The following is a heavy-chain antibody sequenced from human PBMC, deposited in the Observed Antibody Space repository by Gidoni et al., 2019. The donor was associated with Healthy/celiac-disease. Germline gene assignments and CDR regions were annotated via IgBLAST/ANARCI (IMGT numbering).Heavy chain of an antibody. CDR3: AKGPQGDTVTFYWYFDL. D-gene: IGHD4-17*01. Sequence: EVQLVESGGGLVQPGRSLRLSCAASGFPFDDYAMHWVRQAPGKGLEWVSGMSWNSGSIGYADSEKGRFTSSRDNAKNTLYMQMNSQRAEDTALYYCAKGPQGDTVTFYWYFDLWGRGTLVTVSS. CDR2: MSWNSGSI. CDR1: GFPFDDYA. J-gene: IGHJ2*01. V-gene: IGHV3-9*01.